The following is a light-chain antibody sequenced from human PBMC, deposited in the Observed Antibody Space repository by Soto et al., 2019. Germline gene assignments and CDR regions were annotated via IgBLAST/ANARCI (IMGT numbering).Light chain of an antibody. CDR1: QSVSSN. J-gene: IGKJ1*01. Sequence: EIVMTQSPATLSVSPGERATLSCRASQSVSSNLAWYQQKPGQAPRLLISGASSRATGIPDRFSGSGSATDFTLTISRLEPEDFALYYCQQYGSSPITFGQGTKVDIK. CDR2: GAS. CDR3: QQYGSSPIT. V-gene: IGKV3-20*01.